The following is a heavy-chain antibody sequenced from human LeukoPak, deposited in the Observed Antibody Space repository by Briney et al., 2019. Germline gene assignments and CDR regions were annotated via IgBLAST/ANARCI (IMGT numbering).Heavy chain of an antibody. J-gene: IGHJ4*02. D-gene: IGHD5-18*01. CDR2: ISSSSSYI. Sequence: GGSVRLSCAASGFTFSSYSMNGVRQAPGKGLEGVSSISSSSSYIYYADSVKGRFTISRDNAKNSLYLQMNSLRAEDTAVYYCARYTAAGFDYWGQGTLVTVSS. CDR1: GFTFSSYS. CDR3: ARYTAAGFDY. V-gene: IGHV3-21*01.